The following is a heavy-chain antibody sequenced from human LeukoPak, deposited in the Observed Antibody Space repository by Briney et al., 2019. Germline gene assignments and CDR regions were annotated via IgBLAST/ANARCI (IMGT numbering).Heavy chain of an antibody. CDR2: TYYRSKWYN. Sequence: SQTLSLTCAISGDSVSSNSAAWNWIRQSPSRGLEWLGRTYYRSKWYNDYAVSVKSRITINPDTSKNQFSLQLNSVTPEDTAVYYCARSGLYYDSSGYSRLFDYWGQGTLVTVSS. CDR1: GDSVSSNSAA. V-gene: IGHV6-1*01. D-gene: IGHD3-22*01. J-gene: IGHJ4*02. CDR3: ARSGLYYDSSGYSRLFDY.